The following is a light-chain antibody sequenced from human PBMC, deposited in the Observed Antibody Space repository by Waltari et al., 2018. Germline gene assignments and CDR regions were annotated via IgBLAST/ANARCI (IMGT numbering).Light chain of an antibody. CDR1: TSAVGGYNS. V-gene: IGLV2-11*01. Sequence: QSALTQPPSVSGSPEQSVTISCTGSTSAVGGYNSVSWYQQHPGKAPKLIIFDVKQRPSGGPDRFSGSKSGNTASLTISGLRPEDEADYHCCSYAGVHTFWLFGGGTKLTVL. CDR3: CSYAGVHTFWL. J-gene: IGLJ3*02. CDR2: DVK.